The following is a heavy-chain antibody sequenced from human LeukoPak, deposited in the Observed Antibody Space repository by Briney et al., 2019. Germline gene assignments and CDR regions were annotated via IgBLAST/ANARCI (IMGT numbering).Heavy chain of an antibody. D-gene: IGHD6-25*01. J-gene: IGHJ4*02. Sequence: PGGSLRLSCAASGFTFSSYEMNWVRQAPGKGLEWVSYISSSGSTIYYADSVKGRFTISRDNAKNSLYLQMNSLRAEDTAVYYCGRAYCSGSDSWGQGPLVTVPS. V-gene: IGHV3-48*03. CDR1: GFTFSSYE. CDR2: ISSSGSTI. CDR3: GRAYCSGSDS.